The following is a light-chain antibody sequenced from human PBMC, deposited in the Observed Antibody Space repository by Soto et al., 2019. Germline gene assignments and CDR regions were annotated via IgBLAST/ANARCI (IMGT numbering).Light chain of an antibody. V-gene: IGLV2-8*01. Sequence: QSALTQPPSASGSPGQLVTISCTGSSSDVGGYQYVSWYQQYPGKAPKLMIYAVNKRPSGVSDRFAGSRSGNTASLTVSGLQAEDEAAYYCSSYAGRNNYVFGTGTKVTVL. CDR3: SSYAGRNNYV. J-gene: IGLJ1*01. CDR1: SSDVGGYQY. CDR2: AVN.